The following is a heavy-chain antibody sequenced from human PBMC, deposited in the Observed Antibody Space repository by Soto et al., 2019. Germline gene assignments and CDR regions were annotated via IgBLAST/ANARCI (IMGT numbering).Heavy chain of an antibody. Sequence: VQLLESGGGLVQPGGSVRLSCEASGFPFSDYAMSWVRQAPGKGLEWVSAISGNGGDTTYADSVRGRYTISRDNSRDTVYLQMNSLSADDTAVYYCGKERRGSGWFVCSYWGQGVPVTVSS. D-gene: IGHD6-19*01. V-gene: IGHV3-23*01. CDR3: GKERRGSGWFVCSY. CDR1: GFPFSDYA. CDR2: ISGNGGDT. J-gene: IGHJ4*02.